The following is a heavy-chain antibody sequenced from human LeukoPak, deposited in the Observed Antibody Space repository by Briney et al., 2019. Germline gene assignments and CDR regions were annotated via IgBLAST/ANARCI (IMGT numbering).Heavy chain of an antibody. Sequence: GGSLRLSCAASGFTVSSTYMSWVRQAPGKGLEWVSFISSSSNYMSYADSVKGRFTISRDNAKNSLYLQMNSLRAEDTAVYYCARPLDSSNNYFDYWGQGTLVTVSA. J-gene: IGHJ4*02. CDR3: ARPLDSSNNYFDY. D-gene: IGHD6-13*01. CDR1: GFTVSSTY. CDR2: ISSSSNYM. V-gene: IGHV3-21*01.